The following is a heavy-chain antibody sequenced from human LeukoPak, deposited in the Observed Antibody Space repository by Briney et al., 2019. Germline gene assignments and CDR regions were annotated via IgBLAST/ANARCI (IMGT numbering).Heavy chain of an antibody. J-gene: IGHJ4*02. CDR2: ITSIGDGT. Sequence: GGSLRLSCEASGFTFTSYAMHWVRQAPGKGLEWVSSITSIGDGTFYTDALSGRFTISRDNGQKAVFLQTENFRRGDSALYFMEKRTYTSGRQSFDIWGQGTLVTGSS. CDR1: GFTFTSYA. D-gene: IGHD3-3*01. CDR3: EKRTYTSGRQSFDI. V-gene: IGHV3-23*01.